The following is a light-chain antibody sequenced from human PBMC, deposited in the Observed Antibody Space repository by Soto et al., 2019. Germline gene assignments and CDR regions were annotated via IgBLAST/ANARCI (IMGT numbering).Light chain of an antibody. J-gene: IGKJ1*01. CDR2: DAS. V-gene: IGKV3-20*01. Sequence: EIVLTQSPGTLSLSPGERATLSCRASQTVSSTYLAWYQQKPGQAPRLLIYDASSRATGIPDRFSGSGSGTDFTPTISRLEPEDFAVYYCQQYGISPPWTFGQGTKVEIK. CDR3: QQYGISPPWT. CDR1: QTVSSTY.